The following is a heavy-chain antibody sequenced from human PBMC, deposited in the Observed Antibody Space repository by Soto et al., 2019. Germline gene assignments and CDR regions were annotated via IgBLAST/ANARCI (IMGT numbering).Heavy chain of an antibody. CDR2: INPTEGRT. V-gene: IGHV1-46*01. CDR3: ARGREYSFGYHWFDP. J-gene: IGHJ5*02. CDR1: GYPFTSYH. Sequence: QVQLVQSGAEVRKPGASLKLSCQTSGYPFTSYHMHWVRQAPGQGLEWMGVINPTEGRTRYSQRFQDRVNMTRDTSTSTVYMELSSLRSEDTATYFCARGREYSFGYHWFDPWGQGTLVTVSS. D-gene: IGHD5-12*01.